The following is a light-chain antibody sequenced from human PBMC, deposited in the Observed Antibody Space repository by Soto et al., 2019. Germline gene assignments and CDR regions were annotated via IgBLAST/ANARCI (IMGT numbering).Light chain of an antibody. V-gene: IGKV1-39*01. CDR2: AAS. CDR1: QSVSTS. J-gene: IGKJ5*01. CDR3: QQRSNWPLT. Sequence: DIQMTQSPSSLSAAVGDRITITCRASQSVSTSVTWYQHKPGRAPKALISAASSLQSGVPSRFSGSGSGTHFTLTISSLEPEDFAVYYCQQRSNWPLTFGQGTRLEIK.